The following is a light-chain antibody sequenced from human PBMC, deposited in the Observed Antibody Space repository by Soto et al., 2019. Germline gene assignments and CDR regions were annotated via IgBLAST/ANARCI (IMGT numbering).Light chain of an antibody. CDR1: QSVSSN. CDR3: QQYNNWPPAYT. J-gene: IGKJ2*01. V-gene: IGKV3-15*01. CDR2: GAA. Sequence: EIVMTQSPATLSVSPGERATLSCRASQSVSSNLAWYQQKPGQAPRLLLYGAATRATGIPARFSGSGSGTESTLTISSLQSEDFAVYYCQQYNNWPPAYTFGQGTKLEIK.